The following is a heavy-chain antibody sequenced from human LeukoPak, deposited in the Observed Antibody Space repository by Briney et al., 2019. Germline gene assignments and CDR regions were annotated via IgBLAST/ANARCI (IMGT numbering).Heavy chain of an antibody. V-gene: IGHV4-34*01. J-gene: IGHJ4*02. CDR3: AGGIAVAGLL. CDR2: INHSGST. Sequence: PSETLSLTCTVSGGSISSYYWSWIRQPPGKGLEWIGEINHSGSTNYNPSLKSRVTISIDTSKNQFSLKLSSVTAADTAVYYCAGGIAVAGLLWGQGTLVTVSS. CDR1: GGSISSYY. D-gene: IGHD6-19*01.